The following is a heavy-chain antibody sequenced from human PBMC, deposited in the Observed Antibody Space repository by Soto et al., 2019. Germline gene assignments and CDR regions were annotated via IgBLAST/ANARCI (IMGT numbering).Heavy chain of an antibody. CDR1: GGSISSYS. J-gene: IGHJ4*02. V-gene: IGHV4-59*01. CDR3: ARSDGRY. Sequence: SETLSLTWTVSGGSISSYSWSWIRQPPGKGLEWIGYIYYSGSTNYNPSLKSRVTISVDTSKNQFSLKLSSVTAADTAVYYCARSDGRYWGQGTLVTVSS. CDR2: IYYSGST.